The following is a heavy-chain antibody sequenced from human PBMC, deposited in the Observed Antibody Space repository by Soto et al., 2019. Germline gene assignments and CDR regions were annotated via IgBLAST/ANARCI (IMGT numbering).Heavy chain of an antibody. V-gene: IGHV3-23*01. CDR1: GFTFSSYA. D-gene: IGHD1-1*01. Sequence: PGGSLRLSCEASGFTFSSYAMSWVRQAPGKGLEWVSTISGSGGSTNYADSVKGRFTISRDNSKKKLYLQMNSLRAEDTAVYYCTKLYNYDTKGVLAICGQGTMVTGSS. CDR3: TKLYNYDTKGVLAI. CDR2: ISGSGGST. J-gene: IGHJ3*02.